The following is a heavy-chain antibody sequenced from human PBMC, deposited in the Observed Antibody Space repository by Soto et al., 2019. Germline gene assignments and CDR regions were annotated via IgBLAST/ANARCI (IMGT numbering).Heavy chain of an antibody. Sequence: ASVKVSCKASGYTFTGYYIHWVRQAPGQGLEWMGWIDPSSGGTNYALKFQGRVTMTRDTSISTAYMELGSLRSDDTAVYYCARYDRPLNWLDPWGQGTLVTVSS. V-gene: IGHV1-2*02. J-gene: IGHJ5*02. CDR1: GYTFTGYY. CDR3: ARYDRPLNWLDP. D-gene: IGHD2-8*01. CDR2: IDPSSGGT.